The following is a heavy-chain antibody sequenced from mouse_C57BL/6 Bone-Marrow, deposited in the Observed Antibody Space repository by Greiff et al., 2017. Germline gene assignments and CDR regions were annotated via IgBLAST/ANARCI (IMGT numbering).Heavy chain of an antibody. D-gene: IGHD1-1*01. V-gene: IGHV3-6*01. Sequence: EVQLQQSGPGLVKPSQSLSLTCSVTGYSITSGYYWNWIRQFPGNKLEWMGYISYDGSNNYNPSLKNRISITRDTSKNQFFLKLNSVTTEDTATYYCARIYYYGSSYPSYWYFDVWGTGTTVTVSS. CDR2: ISYDGSN. J-gene: IGHJ1*03. CDR1: GYSITSGYY. CDR3: ARIYYYGSSYPSYWYFDV.